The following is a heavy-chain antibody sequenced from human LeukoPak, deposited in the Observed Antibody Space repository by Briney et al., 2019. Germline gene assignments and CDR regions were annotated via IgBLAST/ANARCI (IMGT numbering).Heavy chain of an antibody. Sequence: KPSETLSLTCTVSGGSISSSSYYWGWIRQPPGKGLEWIGSIYYSGSTYYNPSLKSRVTISVDTSKNQFSLKLSSVTAADTAVYYCARAQVLYYDFWSGYWKNYYYYYMDVWGKGTTVTVSS. J-gene: IGHJ6*03. V-gene: IGHV4-39*07. D-gene: IGHD3-3*01. CDR2: IYYSGST. CDR3: ARAQVLYYDFWSGYWKNYYYYYMDV. CDR1: GGSISSSSYY.